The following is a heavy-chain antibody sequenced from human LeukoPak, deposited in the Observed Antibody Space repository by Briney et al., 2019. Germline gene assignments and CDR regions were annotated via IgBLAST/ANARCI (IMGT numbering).Heavy chain of an antibody. CDR3: ARGQYTYGMDV. D-gene: IGHD4-11*01. Sequence: PSETLSLTCTVSGGSISSGGYYWRWIRQHPGKGLEWIGYIYYSGSTYYNPSLKSRVTISVDTSKNQFSLKLSSVTAADTAVYYCARGQYTYGMDVWGQGTTVTVSS. CDR1: GGSISSGGYY. J-gene: IGHJ6*02. V-gene: IGHV4-31*03. CDR2: IYYSGST.